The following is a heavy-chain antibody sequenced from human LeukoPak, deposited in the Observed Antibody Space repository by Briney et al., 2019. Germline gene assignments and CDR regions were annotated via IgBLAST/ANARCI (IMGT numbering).Heavy chain of an antibody. CDR3: AKGEIVITFGSSRPGDAFNI. CDR2: INAGNGNT. V-gene: IGHV1-3*01. J-gene: IGHJ3*02. D-gene: IGHD3-16*01. CDR1: GYSFTRYA. Sequence: ASVKVSCKAFGYSFTRYAMHWVRQAPGQRLEWMGWINAGNGNTKYSQKFQGRVTITRDTSANTVYMELSSLRSEDTAVYYCAKGEIVITFGSSRPGDAFNIWGQGTMVTVSS.